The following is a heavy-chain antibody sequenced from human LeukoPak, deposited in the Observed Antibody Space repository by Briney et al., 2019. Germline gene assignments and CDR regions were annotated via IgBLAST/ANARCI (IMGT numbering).Heavy chain of an antibody. CDR1: GFTFSSYW. Sequence: PGGSLRLSCAASGFTFSSYWMSWVRQAPGKGLEWVDNIKQDGGEKYYVDSVKGRFTISRDNAKNSLYLQMNSLRPEDTAVYYCAGRGDGNLYYFDHWGQGTLVTASS. D-gene: IGHD5-24*01. CDR3: AGRGDGNLYYFDH. CDR2: IKQDGGEK. V-gene: IGHV3-7*04. J-gene: IGHJ4*02.